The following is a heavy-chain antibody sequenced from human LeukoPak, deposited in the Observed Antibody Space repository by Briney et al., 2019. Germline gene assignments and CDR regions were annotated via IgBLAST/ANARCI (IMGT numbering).Heavy chain of an antibody. Sequence: SETRSLTCTVSGGSINNYYWFWIRQPPGKGLEYIGFIYYSGSTNYNPSLKSRVTISLDASKNQFSLKLSSVTAADTAVYYCARRRGDYGSGELDFWGQGTLVTVSP. CDR2: IYYSGST. D-gene: IGHD3-10*01. CDR3: ARRRGDYGSGELDF. J-gene: IGHJ4*02. CDR1: GGSINNYY. V-gene: IGHV4-59*08.